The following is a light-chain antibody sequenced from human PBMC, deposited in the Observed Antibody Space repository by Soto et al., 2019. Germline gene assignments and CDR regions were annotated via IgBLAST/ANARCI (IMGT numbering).Light chain of an antibody. V-gene: IGKV3-15*01. J-gene: IGKJ4*01. Sequence: EFVLTQSPGTLSLSPGERATLSFRASQTVRNNYLAWYQQKPGQAPRLLIYGASNRATGVPARFSGSGSGTEFTLTINSLQSEDFAVYYCQHYHSWPLTFGGGTKVDI. CDR3: QHYHSWPLT. CDR1: QTVRNN. CDR2: GAS.